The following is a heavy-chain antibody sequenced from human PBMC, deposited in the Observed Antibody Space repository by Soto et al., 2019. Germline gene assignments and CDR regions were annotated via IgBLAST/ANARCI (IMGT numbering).Heavy chain of an antibody. CDR1: GGTFSSYA. CDR3: ARGLAVAGLGGDY. D-gene: IGHD6-19*01. Sequence: GASVKVSCKTSGGTFSSYAISWVRQAPGQGLEWMGGIIPIFDTANYAQKFQGRVTITRDTSASTAYMELSSLRSEDTAVYYCARGLAVAGLGGDYWGQGTLVTVSS. CDR2: IIPIFDTA. V-gene: IGHV1-69*05. J-gene: IGHJ4*02.